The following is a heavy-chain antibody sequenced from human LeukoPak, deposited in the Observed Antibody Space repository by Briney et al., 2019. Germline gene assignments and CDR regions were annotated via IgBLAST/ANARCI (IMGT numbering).Heavy chain of an antibody. CDR3: ARELYYDILTGYSNWFDS. Sequence: ASVKVSCKASGYTFTGYYMHWVRQAPGQGLEWMGWINPNSGGTNYAQKFQGRVTMTRDTSISTAYMELSRLRSDDTAVYYCARELYYDILTGYSNWFDSWGQGTLVTVSS. CDR2: INPNSGGT. D-gene: IGHD3-9*01. CDR1: GYTFTGYY. J-gene: IGHJ5*01. V-gene: IGHV1-2*02.